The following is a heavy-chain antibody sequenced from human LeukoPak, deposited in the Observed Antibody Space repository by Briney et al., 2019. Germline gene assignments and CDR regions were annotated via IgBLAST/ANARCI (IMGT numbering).Heavy chain of an antibody. CDR1: GYTFTGYY. J-gene: IGHJ4*02. V-gene: IGHV1-2*02. CDR2: INPNSGGT. Sequence: ASVKVSCKASGYTFTGYYMHWVRQAPGQGLEWMGWINPNSGGTNYAQKFQGRVTMTRDTSISTAYMELSRLRSDDTAVYYGATPERGYSGYDFWSWGQGTLVTVSS. D-gene: IGHD5-12*01. CDR3: ATPERGYSGYDFWS.